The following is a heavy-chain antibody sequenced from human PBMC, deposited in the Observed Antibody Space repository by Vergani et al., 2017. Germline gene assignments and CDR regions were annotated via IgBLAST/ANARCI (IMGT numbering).Heavy chain of an antibody. CDR3: ATPRLRFSYYYYYGMDV. J-gene: IGHJ6*04. D-gene: IGHD5-12*01. CDR2: FDPEDGET. V-gene: IGHV1-24*01. CDR1: GYTLPELS. Sequence: QVQLVQSGAEVKKPGASVKVSCKVSGYTLPELSMHWVRQAPGKGLEWMGGFDPEDGETIYAQKFQGRVTMTEDTSTDTAYMELSSLGSEETAVYYCATPRLRFSYYYYYGMDVWGKGTTVTVSS.